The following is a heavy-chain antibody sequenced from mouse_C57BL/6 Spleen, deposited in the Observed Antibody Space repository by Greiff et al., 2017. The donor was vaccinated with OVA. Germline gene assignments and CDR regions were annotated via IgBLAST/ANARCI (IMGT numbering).Heavy chain of an antibody. D-gene: IGHD3-2*02. CDR1: GYSITSGYY. CDR2: ISYDGSN. V-gene: IGHV3-6*01. J-gene: IGHJ4*01. CDR3: ARRAQATPYAMDY. Sequence: EVQLQESGPGLVKPSQSLSLTCSVTGYSITSGYYWNWIRQFPGNKLEWMGYISYDGSNNYNPSLKNRISITRDTSKNQFFLKLNSVTTEDTATYYCARRAQATPYAMDYWGQGTSVTVSS.